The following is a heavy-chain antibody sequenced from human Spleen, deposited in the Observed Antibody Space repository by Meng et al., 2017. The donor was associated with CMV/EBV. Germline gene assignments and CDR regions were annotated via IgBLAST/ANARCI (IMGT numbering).Heavy chain of an antibody. J-gene: IGHJ4*02. CDR3: AKDMGLRKGCDY. D-gene: IGHD4-17*01. CDR2: ISWDGGST. CDR1: GFTFDDYT. Sequence: GESLKISCAASGFTFDDYTMHWVRQAPGKGLEWVSLISWDGGSTYYADSVKGRFTISRDNINNSLYLQMNSLRTEDTAMYYCAKDMGLRKGCDYWGQGTLVTVSS. V-gene: IGHV3-43*01.